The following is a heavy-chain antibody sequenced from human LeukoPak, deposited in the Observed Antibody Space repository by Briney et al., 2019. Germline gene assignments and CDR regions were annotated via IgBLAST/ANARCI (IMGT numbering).Heavy chain of an antibody. J-gene: IGHJ4*02. Sequence: GGSLRLSCSASGFTFKKYAMHWVRQAPGKGMEYVSAINSNGGRTYYADSVKGRFTISRDNSKNTLFLQMSSLRVEDTAVYYCVKDLYYDNSGYYSGAFDYWGQGTLVTVSS. CDR3: VKDLYYDNSGYYSGAFDY. V-gene: IGHV3-64D*06. CDR2: INSNGGRT. CDR1: GFTFKKYA. D-gene: IGHD3-22*01.